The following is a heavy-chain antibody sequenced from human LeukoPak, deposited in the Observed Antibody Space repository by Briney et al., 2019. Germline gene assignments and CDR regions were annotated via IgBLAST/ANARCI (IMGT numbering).Heavy chain of an antibody. CDR3: ARYCSSTSCHIWSYYYYGMDV. J-gene: IGHJ6*02. CDR1: GFTFSSYW. Sequence: GGSLRLSCAASGFTFSSYWMSWVRQAPGKGLEWVANIKQDGSEKYYVDSVKGRFTISRDNAKNSLYLQMNSLRAEDTAVYYCARYCSSTSCHIWSYYYYGMDVWGQGTTVTVSS. CDR2: IKQDGSEK. D-gene: IGHD2-2*02. V-gene: IGHV3-7*01.